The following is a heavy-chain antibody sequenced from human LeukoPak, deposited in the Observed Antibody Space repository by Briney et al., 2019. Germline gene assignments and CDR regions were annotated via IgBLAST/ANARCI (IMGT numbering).Heavy chain of an antibody. CDR2: INAGNGNT. CDR3: ARLRLVRGVISFDY. Sequence: ASVKVSCKASGYTFTSYGISWVRQAPGQGLEWMGWINAGNGNTKYSQKFQGRVTITRDTSASTAYMELSSLRSEDTAVYYCARLRLVRGVISFDYWGQGTLVTVSS. D-gene: IGHD3-10*01. J-gene: IGHJ4*02. V-gene: IGHV1-3*01. CDR1: GYTFTSYG.